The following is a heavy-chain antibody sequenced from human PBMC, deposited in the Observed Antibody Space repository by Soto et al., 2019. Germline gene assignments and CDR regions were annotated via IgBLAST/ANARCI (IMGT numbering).Heavy chain of an antibody. CDR1: GGSISSYW. Sequence: SETLSLTCTVSGGSISSYWWSWVRQPPGKGPEWIGEINHRGSANYNPSLKSRVTISVDISKSQFSLRLTSVTAADTAVYYCARYNAASGTYYFDFWGQGALVTVSS. V-gene: IGHV4-4*02. D-gene: IGHD6-13*01. CDR3: ARYNAASGTYYFDF. CDR2: INHRGSA. J-gene: IGHJ4*02.